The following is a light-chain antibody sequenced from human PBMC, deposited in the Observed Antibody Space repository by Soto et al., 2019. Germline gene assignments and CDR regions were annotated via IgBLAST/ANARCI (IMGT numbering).Light chain of an antibody. CDR3: QQLYTLPFT. CDR1: QSVSIN. V-gene: IGKV3-15*01. CDR2: GAS. J-gene: IGKJ5*01. Sequence: EIVMTQSPATLSVSPGERATLSCRASQSVSINLAWYQQKPGQAPRLLIYGASTRATGIPARFSGSGSGTEFTLTISGLLPEDFAAYHCQQLYTLPFTFGQGTRLEIK.